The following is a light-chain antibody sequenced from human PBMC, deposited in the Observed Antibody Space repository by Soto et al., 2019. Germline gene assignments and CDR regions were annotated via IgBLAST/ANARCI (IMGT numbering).Light chain of an antibody. J-gene: IGLJ3*02. Sequence: QSALTQPASVSGSPGQSITISCTGTSGDIGSYNRVSWYQHHPARGPKLLIYEDSNRPSGISNRFSGSRSGNTASLTISGLKTEDEADYYCNSYINTTIPVFGGGTKLTVL. V-gene: IGLV2-14*01. CDR2: EDS. CDR1: SGDIGSYNR. CDR3: NSYINTTIPV.